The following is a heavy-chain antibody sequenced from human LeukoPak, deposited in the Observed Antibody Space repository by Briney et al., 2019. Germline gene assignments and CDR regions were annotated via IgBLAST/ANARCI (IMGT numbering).Heavy chain of an antibody. CDR2: INPNSGGT. Sequence: GASVKVSCKASGYTFTGYYMHWVRQAPGQGLERMGWINPNSGGTNYAQKFQGRVTMTRDTSISTAYMELSRLRSDDTAVYYCARGSYTYIVPPGRDYWGQGTLVTVSS. D-gene: IGHD2-15*01. J-gene: IGHJ4*02. CDR1: GYTFTGYY. CDR3: ARGSYTYIVPPGRDY. V-gene: IGHV1-2*02.